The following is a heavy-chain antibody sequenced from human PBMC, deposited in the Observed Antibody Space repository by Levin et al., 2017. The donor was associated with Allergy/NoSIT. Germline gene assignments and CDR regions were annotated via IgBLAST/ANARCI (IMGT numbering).Heavy chain of an antibody. CDR3: ARGYGGYCSGGSCTSFDY. V-gene: IGHV3-13*04. Sequence: PGGSLRLSCAASGFTFSSYDMHWVRQATGKGLEWVSAIGTAGDTYYPGSVKGRFTISRENAKNSLYLQMNSLRAGDTAVYYCARGYGGYCSGGSCTSFDYWGQGTLVTVSS. D-gene: IGHD2-15*01. CDR1: GFTFSSYD. CDR2: IGTAGDT. J-gene: IGHJ4*02.